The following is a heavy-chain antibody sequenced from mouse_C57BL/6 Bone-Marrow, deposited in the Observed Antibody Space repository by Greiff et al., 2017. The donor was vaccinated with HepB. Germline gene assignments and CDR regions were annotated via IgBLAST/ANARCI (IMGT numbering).Heavy chain of an antibody. CDR3: ASPSITTVSPFAY. J-gene: IGHJ3*01. CDR1: GFSLTSYG. D-gene: IGHD1-1*01. V-gene: IGHV2-2*01. Sequence: VKLVESGPGLVQPSQSLSITCTVSGFSLTSYGVHWVRQSPGKGLEWLGVIWSGGSTDYNAAFISRLSISKDNSKSQVFFKMNSLQADDTAIYYCASPSITTVSPFAYWGQGTLVTVSA. CDR2: IWSGGST.